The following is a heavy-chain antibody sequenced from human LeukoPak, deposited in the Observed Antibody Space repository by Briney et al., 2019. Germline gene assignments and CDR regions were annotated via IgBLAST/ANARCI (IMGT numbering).Heavy chain of an antibody. V-gene: IGHV3-30*18. J-gene: IGHJ6*02. CDR3: AKCLHRQFTAAGTVPLCYGMDV. CDR2: ISYDGSNK. Sequence: QPGRSLRLSCAASGFTFSSYGMHWVRQAPGKGLEWVAVISYDGSNKYYADSVKGRFTISRDNSKNTLYLQMNSLRAEDTAVYYCAKCLHRQFTAAGTVPLCYGMDVWGQGTTVTVSS. CDR1: GFTFSSYG. D-gene: IGHD6-13*01.